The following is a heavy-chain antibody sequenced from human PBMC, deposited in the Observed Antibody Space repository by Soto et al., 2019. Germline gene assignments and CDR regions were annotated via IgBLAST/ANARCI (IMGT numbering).Heavy chain of an antibody. CDR3: ARDFSYYDCSGGSCYYYYYYGMDV. Sequence: LRLSCAASGFTFSSYEMNWVRQAPGKGLEWVSYISSSGSTIYYADSVKGRFTISRDNAKNSLYLQMNSLRAEDTAVYYCARDFSYYDCSGGSCYYYYYYGMDVWGQGTTVTVSS. J-gene: IGHJ6*02. CDR1: GFTFSSYE. CDR2: ISSSGSTI. D-gene: IGHD2-15*01. V-gene: IGHV3-48*03.